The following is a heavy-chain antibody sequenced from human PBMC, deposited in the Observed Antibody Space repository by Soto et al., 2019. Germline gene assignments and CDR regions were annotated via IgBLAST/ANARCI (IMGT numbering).Heavy chain of an antibody. D-gene: IGHD2-8*01. CDR2: MSTKSGDT. Sequence: ASVKVSCKASGYTFTSTDINWVRQTAGQGLEWMGWMSTKSGDTRYTEKFQDRLKMTRNNSITTAYMELSSLTSVGLAVFYCARRRPGVGVKINWFVPWVLVTLVIV. CDR3: ARRRPGVGVKINWFVP. J-gene: IGHJ5*02. V-gene: IGHV1-8*01. CDR1: GYTFTSTD.